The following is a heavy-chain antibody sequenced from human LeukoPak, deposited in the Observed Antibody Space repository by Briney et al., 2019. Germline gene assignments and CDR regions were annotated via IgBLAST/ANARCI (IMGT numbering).Heavy chain of an antibody. J-gene: IGHJ5*02. Sequence: GRSLRLSCAASGFTFSSYGMHWVRQAPGEGLEWVAVIWYDGSNKYYADSVKGRFTISRDNSKNTLYLQMNSLRAEDTAVYYCAKAKRPYYYDSSGPPSPWGQGTLVTVSS. CDR1: GFTFSSYG. D-gene: IGHD3-22*01. V-gene: IGHV3-33*06. CDR3: AKAKRPYYYDSSGPPSP. CDR2: IWYDGSNK.